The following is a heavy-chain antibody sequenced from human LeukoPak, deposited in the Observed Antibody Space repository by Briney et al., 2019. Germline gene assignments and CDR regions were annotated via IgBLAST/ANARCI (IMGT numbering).Heavy chain of an antibody. J-gene: IGHJ5*02. CDR1: GGSISSYY. V-gene: IGHV4-4*07. CDR3: ARDREAVANWGYDWFDP. D-gene: IGHD7-27*01. Sequence: SETLSLTCTVSGGSISSYYWSWIRQPAGKGLEWIGRIYTSGSTNYNPSLKSRVTMSVDTSKNQFSLKLSSVPAADTAVYYCARDREAVANWGYDWFDPWGQGNLVTVSS. CDR2: IYTSGST.